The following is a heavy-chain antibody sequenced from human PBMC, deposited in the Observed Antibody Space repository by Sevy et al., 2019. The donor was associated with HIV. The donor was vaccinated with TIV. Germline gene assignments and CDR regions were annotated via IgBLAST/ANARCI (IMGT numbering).Heavy chain of an antibody. D-gene: IGHD3-9*01. Sequence: SETLSLTCTVSGGSVSSGSYYWSWIRQPPGKGLEWIGYIYYSGSTNYNPSLKSRVTISVDTSKNQFSLKLSSVTAADTAVYYCARDQVVTITYYYYGMDVWGQGTTVTVSS. J-gene: IGHJ6*02. CDR2: IYYSGST. CDR3: ARDQVVTITYYYYGMDV. V-gene: IGHV4-61*01. CDR1: GGSVSSGSYY.